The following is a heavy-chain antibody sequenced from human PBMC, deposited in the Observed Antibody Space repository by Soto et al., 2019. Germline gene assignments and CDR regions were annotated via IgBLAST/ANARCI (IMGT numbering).Heavy chain of an antibody. CDR2: INSIFGST. J-gene: IGHJ1*01. CDR1: GGTVGTYI. Sequence: QLQLVQSGAEMKKPGSSVKVSCKASGGTVGTYIMSWVRQAPGQGLEWMGEINSIFGSTQYAPRFQGRVTITADATTSTTYMELISLTSDDTVIYCWARMRNADARGLPGIGAPWGQGTLVTVSS. V-gene: IGHV1-69*01. D-gene: IGHD6-13*01. CDR3: ARMRNADARGLPGIGAP.